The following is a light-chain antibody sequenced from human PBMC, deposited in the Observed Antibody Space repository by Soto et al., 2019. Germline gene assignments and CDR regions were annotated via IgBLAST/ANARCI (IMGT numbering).Light chain of an antibody. CDR3: QQYCSSPRT. V-gene: IGKV3-20*01. CDR1: QSVSSSY. CDR2: GAS. J-gene: IGKJ2*01. Sequence: EIVLTQSPGTLSLSPGERATLSCRASQSVSSSYLAWYQQKPGQAPRLLIYGASSRATGIPDRFSGSVSGTDFTITISRLEPEDLAVYYCQQYCSSPRTFGEGTKLEIK.